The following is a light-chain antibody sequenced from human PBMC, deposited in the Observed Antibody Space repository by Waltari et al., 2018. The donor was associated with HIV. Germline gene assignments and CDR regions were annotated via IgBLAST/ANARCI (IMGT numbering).Light chain of an antibody. CDR3: QSYDSGLSGVV. J-gene: IGLJ2*01. CDR1: TSNIGAGYD. Sequence: QSVLTQPPSVSGAPGQRVTISCTGNTSNIGAGYDVHWYQQLPGTAPKPLIYGNSNRPSVVPDRFSGSKSGTSASLAVTGLQAEDEADYYCQSYDSGLSGVVFGGGTKLTVL. CDR2: GNS. V-gene: IGLV1-40*01.